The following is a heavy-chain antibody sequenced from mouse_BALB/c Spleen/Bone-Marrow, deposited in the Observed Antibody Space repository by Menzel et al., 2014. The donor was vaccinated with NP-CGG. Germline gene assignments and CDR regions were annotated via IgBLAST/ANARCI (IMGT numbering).Heavy chain of an antibody. CDR1: GFTFTDYY. Sequence: EVQGVESGGGLVQPGGSLRLSCATSGFTFTDYYMNWVRQPPGKALEWLGFIRNKANGYTTEYSASVKSRFTISRDNSQNILYLQMNTLRVDDSATYYCARDKGRVFFDCWGQGTTLTVSS. J-gene: IGHJ2*01. V-gene: IGHV7-3*02. CDR3: ARDKGRVFFDC. CDR2: IRNKANGYTT.